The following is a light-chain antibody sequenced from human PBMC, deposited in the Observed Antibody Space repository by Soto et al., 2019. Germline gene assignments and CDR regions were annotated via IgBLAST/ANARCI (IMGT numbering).Light chain of an antibody. Sequence: DIQMTQSPSSVSASIGDTVTITCRARQDINIYLNWYQQKPGEVPRLLIYSASTLHSGVPSRFTGSGSETDFTLTIRSLQPEDFATYYCQHGYVAPYTFGQGTK. J-gene: IGKJ2*01. CDR3: QHGYVAPYT. V-gene: IGKV1-39*01. CDR1: QDINIY. CDR2: SAS.